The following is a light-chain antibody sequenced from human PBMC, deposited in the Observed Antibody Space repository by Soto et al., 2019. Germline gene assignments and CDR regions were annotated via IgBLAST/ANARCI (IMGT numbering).Light chain of an antibody. J-gene: IGKJ1*01. CDR1: QTVSIN. CDR3: QQHSKWPRT. CDR2: GAS. V-gene: IGKV3-15*01. Sequence: EVVLTQSPGTLSLSPGGRATLYCRSSQTVSINLAWYQQKPGQAPRLLFYGASTRATDIPARFSGTGSGTEFTLTISSLQSEDFAVYYCQQHSKWPRTFGQGTKV.